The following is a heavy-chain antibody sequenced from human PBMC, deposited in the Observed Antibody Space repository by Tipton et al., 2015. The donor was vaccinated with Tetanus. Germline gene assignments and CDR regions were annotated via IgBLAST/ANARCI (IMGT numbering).Heavy chain of an antibody. CDR1: GYTFTGYY. Sequence: QSGPEGKKPGASVKVSCKASGYTFTGYYMHWVRQAPGQGLEWMGRINPNSGGTNYAQKFQGRVTMTRDTSISTAYMELSRLRSDDTAVYYCARSPGGSGSYTDYWGQGTLVTVSS. D-gene: IGHD1-26*01. J-gene: IGHJ4*02. V-gene: IGHV1-2*06. CDR2: INPNSGGT. CDR3: ARSPGGSGSYTDY.